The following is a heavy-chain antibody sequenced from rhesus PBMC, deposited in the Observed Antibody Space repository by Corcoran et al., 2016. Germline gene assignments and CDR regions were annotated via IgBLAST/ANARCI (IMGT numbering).Heavy chain of an antibody. CDR1: GGSISINY. V-gene: IGHV4-173*01. J-gene: IGHJ4*01. CDR3: ARGGRGPPDY. Sequence: QLQLQESGPGLVKPSETLSLTCAVSGGSISINYWSWIRQPPGQGLEWIGRIAGSVSNTDDKPCLKSRVTISTDTAKNQFSLKLSSLTDADTAFYYCARGGRGPPDYWGQGVLVTVSS. D-gene: IGHD2-39*01. CDR2: IAGSVSNT.